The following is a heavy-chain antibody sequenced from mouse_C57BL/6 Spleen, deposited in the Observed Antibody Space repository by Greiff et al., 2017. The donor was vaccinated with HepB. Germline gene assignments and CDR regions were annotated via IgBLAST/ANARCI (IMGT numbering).Heavy chain of an antibody. V-gene: IGHV14-2*01. CDR1: GFNIKDYY. D-gene: IGHD3-2*02. Sequence: DVKLQESGAELVKPGASVKLSCTASGFNIKDYYMHWVKQRTEQGLEWIGRIDPEDGETKYAPKFQGKATITADTSSNTAYLQLSSLTSEDTAVYYCARERPDSSGYDYFDYWGQGTTLTVSS. CDR2: IDPEDGET. J-gene: IGHJ2*01. CDR3: ARERPDSSGYDYFDY.